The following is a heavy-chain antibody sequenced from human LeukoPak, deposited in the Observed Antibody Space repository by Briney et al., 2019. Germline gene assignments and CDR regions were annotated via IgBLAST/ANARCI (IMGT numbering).Heavy chain of an antibody. CDR3: ARDGDYGVPYYFDY. D-gene: IGHD4-17*01. Sequence: ASVKVSCKASGYTFTAYYVHWVRQAPGQGLEWMGWINPNSGGTNYAQKFQGRVTMTRDTSISTAYMELSRLRSDDTAVYYCARDGDYGVPYYFDYWGQGTLVTVSS. CDR2: INPNSGGT. CDR1: GYTFTAYY. J-gene: IGHJ4*02. V-gene: IGHV1-2*02.